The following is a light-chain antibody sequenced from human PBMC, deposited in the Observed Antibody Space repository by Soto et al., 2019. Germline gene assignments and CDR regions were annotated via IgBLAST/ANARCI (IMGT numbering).Light chain of an antibody. CDR1: HSVSSS. J-gene: IGKJ1*01. Sequence: EIVMTQSPATLSVSPGERATLFCRASHSVSSSLAWYQQKPGQAPRLLIHGASTSATGIPARFSGSGSGTEFTLTISSLQSEDFAVYYCQQYSDWRPQFGQGTKVDIK. CDR3: QQYSDWRPQ. V-gene: IGKV3-15*01. CDR2: GAS.